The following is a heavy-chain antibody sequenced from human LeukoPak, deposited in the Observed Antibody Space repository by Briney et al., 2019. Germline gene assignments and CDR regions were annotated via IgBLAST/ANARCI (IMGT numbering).Heavy chain of an antibody. CDR2: ISSSGSTI. V-gene: IGHV3-48*03. D-gene: IGHD6-19*01. CDR1: GFTFSSYE. Sequence: GGSLRLSCAASGFTFSSYEMNWVRQAPGKGLEWVSYISSSGSTIYYADSVKGRFTISRDNAKNSLYLQMNSLRAEDTAVYYCARGEQWLATTGHFDYWGQGTLVTVSS. J-gene: IGHJ4*02. CDR3: ARGEQWLATTGHFDY.